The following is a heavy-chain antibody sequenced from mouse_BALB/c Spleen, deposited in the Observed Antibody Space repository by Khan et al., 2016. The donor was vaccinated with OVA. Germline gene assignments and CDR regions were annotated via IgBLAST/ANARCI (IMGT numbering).Heavy chain of an antibody. J-gene: IGHJ1*01. CDR2: INTYTGEP. D-gene: IGHD2-1*01. CDR3: ARNGNYWYFDV. CDR1: GYTFTNYG. Sequence: LVESGPELKKPGETVKISCKASGYTFTNYGMNWVKQAPGKGLKWMGWINTYTGEPTYVDDFKGRFAFSFETSASTAYLQINNLKNEDTTTYFCARNGNYWYFDVWGAGTTVTVSS. V-gene: IGHV9-3-1*01.